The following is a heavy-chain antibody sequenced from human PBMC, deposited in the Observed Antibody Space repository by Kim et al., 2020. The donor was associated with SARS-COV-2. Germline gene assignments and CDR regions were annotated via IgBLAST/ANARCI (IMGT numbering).Heavy chain of an antibody. CDR3: AKARPGSYGSLDY. CDR2: IGSSGDGT. Sequence: GGSLRLSCAASGFTFSSYAMSWVRQAPGRGLEWVSAIGSSGDGTYHADSVKGRFTISRDNSKDTLFLQMNSLRAEDTSVYYCAKARPGSYGSLDYWGQGT. V-gene: IGHV3-23*01. J-gene: IGHJ4*02. D-gene: IGHD1-26*01. CDR1: GFTFSSYA.